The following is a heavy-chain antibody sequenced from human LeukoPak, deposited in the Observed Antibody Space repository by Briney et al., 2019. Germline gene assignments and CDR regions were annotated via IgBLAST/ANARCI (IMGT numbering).Heavy chain of an antibody. CDR2: SYHSGST. D-gene: IGHD5-18*01. V-gene: IGHV4-38-2*01. CDR1: DYSISSGYY. CDR3: AKEVYSYGFTPFDY. J-gene: IGHJ4*02. Sequence: PSETLSLTCAVSDYSISSGYYWGWIRQPPGKGVEWIGSSYHSGSTYYNASLKRRVTISVDTSKNKLCVKLSCVTAPDTAVYYCAKEVYSYGFTPFDYWGQGTLVTVSS.